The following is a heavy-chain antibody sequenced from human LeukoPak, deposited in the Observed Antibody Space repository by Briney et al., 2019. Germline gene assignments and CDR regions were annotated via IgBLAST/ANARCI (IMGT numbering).Heavy chain of an antibody. V-gene: IGHV3-15*01. CDR2: IKSKTDGGTT. CDR3: TTDSAILSSYYYGMDV. D-gene: IGHD5-18*01. Sequence: GGSLRLSCAASGFTFSNAWMSWVRQAPGKGLEWVGRIKSKTDGGTTDYAAPVKGRFTISGDDSKNTLYLQMNSLKTEDTAVYYCTTDSAILSSYYYGMDVWGKGTTVTVSS. J-gene: IGHJ6*04. CDR1: GFTFSNAW.